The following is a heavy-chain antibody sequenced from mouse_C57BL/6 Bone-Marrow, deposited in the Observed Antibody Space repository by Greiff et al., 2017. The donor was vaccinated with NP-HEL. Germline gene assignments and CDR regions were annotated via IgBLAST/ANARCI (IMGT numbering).Heavy chain of an antibody. J-gene: IGHJ3*01. CDR1: GYSITSGYY. D-gene: IGHD2-3*01. V-gene: IGHV3-6*01. CDR2: ISYDGSN. Sequence: EVQLQQSGPGLVKPSQSLSLTCSVTGYSITSGYYWNWIRQFPGNKLEWMGYISYDGSNNYNPSLKNRISITRDTSKNQFFLKLNSVTTEDTATYYCARGRLLPWFAYWGQGTRVTVSA. CDR3: ARGRLLPWFAY.